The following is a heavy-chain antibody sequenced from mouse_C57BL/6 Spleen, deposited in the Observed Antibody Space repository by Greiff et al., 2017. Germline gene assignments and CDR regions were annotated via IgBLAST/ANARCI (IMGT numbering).Heavy chain of an antibody. V-gene: IGHV1-4*01. Sequence: QVQLQQSGAELARPGASVKMSCKASGYTFTSYTMHWVKQRPGQGLEWIGYINPSSGYTKYNQKFKDKATLTADKSSSTAYMQLSSLTSEDSAVYYCARPDGYNAMDYWGQGTSVTVSS. D-gene: IGHD2-3*01. J-gene: IGHJ4*01. CDR3: ARPDGYNAMDY. CDR2: INPSSGYT. CDR1: GYTFTSYT.